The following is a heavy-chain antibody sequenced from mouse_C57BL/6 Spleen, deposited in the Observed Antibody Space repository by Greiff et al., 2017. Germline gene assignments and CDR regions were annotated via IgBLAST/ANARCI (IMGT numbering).Heavy chain of an antibody. J-gene: IGHJ2*01. Sequence: DVMLVESGGGLVKPGGSLKLSCAASGFTFSSYAMSWVRQTPEKRLEWVATISDGGSYTYYPDNVKGRFTISRDNTKNNLYLQMSHLKSEDTAMFYFAGGYYGRPQYYFDYWGQGTTLTVSS. D-gene: IGHD2-1*01. CDR2: ISDGGSYT. CDR3: AGGYYGRPQYYFDY. CDR1: GFTFSSYA. V-gene: IGHV5-4*03.